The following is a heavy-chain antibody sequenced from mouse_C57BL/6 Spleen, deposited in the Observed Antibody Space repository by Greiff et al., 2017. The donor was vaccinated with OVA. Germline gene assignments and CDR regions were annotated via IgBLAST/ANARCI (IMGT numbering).Heavy chain of an antibody. J-gene: IGHJ2*01. V-gene: IGHV6-3*01. CDR3: TGDGNYWYYFDY. CDR1: GFTFSNYW. CDR2: IRLKSDNYAT. D-gene: IGHD2-1*01. Sequence: EVKVEESGGGLVQPGGSMKLSCVASGFTFSNYWMNWVRQSPEKGLEWVAQIRLKSDNYATHYAESVKGRFTISRDDSKSSVYLQMNNLRAEDTGIYYCTGDGNYWYYFDYWGQGTTLTVSS.